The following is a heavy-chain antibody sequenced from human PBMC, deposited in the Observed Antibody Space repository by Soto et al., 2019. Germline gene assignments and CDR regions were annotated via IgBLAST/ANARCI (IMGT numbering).Heavy chain of an antibody. CDR1: GFTVSSNY. J-gene: IGHJ4*02. Sequence: GGSLRLSCAASGFTVSSNYMSWVHQAPGKGLEWVSVIYSGGSTYYADSVKGRFTISRHNSKNTLYLQMNSLRAEDTAVYYCASPGSGGYDSGYFDYWGQGTLVTVSS. CDR2: IYSGGST. CDR3: ASPGSGGYDSGYFDY. D-gene: IGHD5-12*01. V-gene: IGHV3-53*04.